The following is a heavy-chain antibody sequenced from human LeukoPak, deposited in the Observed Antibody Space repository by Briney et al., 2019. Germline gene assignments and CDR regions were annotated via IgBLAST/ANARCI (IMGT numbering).Heavy chain of an antibody. CDR2: ISGSGGTT. Sequence: GGSLRLSCAASGFAFDSYAMNWVRQAPGKGLEWVSTISGSGGTTDHAHSVKGRFTVSRDNSKNTLFLRMNSLRAEDTAVYYCAKCGNSGCHLIDYWGQGTLVTVSS. J-gene: IGHJ4*02. V-gene: IGHV3-23*01. CDR1: GFAFDSYA. D-gene: IGHD5-12*01. CDR3: AKCGNSGCHLIDY.